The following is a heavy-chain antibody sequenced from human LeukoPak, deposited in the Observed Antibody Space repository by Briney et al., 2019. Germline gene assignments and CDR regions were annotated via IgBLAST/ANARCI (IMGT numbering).Heavy chain of an antibody. CDR2: MNPNSGNT. CDR1: GGTFSSYA. CDR3: ARVKRAYCGGDCYSGAFDI. D-gene: IGHD2-21*02. V-gene: IGHV1-8*02. Sequence: ASVKVSCKASGGTFSSYAISWVRQAPGQGLEWMGWMNPNSGNTGYAQKFQGRVTMTRNTSISTAYMELSSLRSEDTAVYYCARVKRAYCGGDCYSGAFDIWGQGTMVTVSS. J-gene: IGHJ3*02.